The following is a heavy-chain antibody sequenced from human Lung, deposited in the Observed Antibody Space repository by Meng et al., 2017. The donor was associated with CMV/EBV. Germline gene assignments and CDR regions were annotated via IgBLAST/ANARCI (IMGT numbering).Heavy chain of an antibody. J-gene: IGHJ4*02. CDR2: IKEDGSAK. V-gene: IGHV3-7*01. CDR3: ARWKPRIDY. Sequence: GSLRLSCAASGFTFSSYWMSWVRQAPGKGLEWVANIKEDGSAKYYVDSVKGRFTISRDNAKKSLYLQMNSLRAEDTAVYYCARWKPRIDYWGQGTLVTVSS. CDR1: GFTFSSYW. D-gene: IGHD1-1*01.